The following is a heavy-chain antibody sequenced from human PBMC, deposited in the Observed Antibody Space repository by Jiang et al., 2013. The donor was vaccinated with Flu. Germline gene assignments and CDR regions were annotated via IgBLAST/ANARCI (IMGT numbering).Heavy chain of an antibody. D-gene: IGHD4-23*01. J-gene: IGHJ4*02. CDR2: IRYDGSNK. V-gene: IGHV3-30*02. CDR1: GFTFSGYG. Sequence: VQLLESGGGVVQPGGSLRLSCAASGFTFSGYGMHWVRQAPGKGLEWVAFIRYDGSNKYYADSVRGRFTISRDNSKNTVYLQMNSPTTEDTAIYYCAKAGNYGGNLDFWGQGTLVTVSS. CDR3: AKAGNYGGNLDF.